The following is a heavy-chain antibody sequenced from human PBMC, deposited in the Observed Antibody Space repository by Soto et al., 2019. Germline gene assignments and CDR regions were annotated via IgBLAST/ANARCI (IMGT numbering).Heavy chain of an antibody. V-gene: IGHV3-7*01. Sequence: QPGGSLRLSCEASGSTFGIHWMTWVRQAPGKALEWVANIKEDGSEKYYVDSVKGRFTISRDNAENTLYLQTNSLTAEDTAVYYCARVAVGYYYMDVWGKGTTVTVSS. CDR3: ARVAVGYYYMDV. J-gene: IGHJ6*03. CDR2: IKEDGSEK. CDR1: GSTFGIHW.